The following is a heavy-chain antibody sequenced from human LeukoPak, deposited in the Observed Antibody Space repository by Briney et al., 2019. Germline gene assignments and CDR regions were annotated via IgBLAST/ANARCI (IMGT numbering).Heavy chain of an antibody. Sequence: PGGSLRLSCAASGFTFSNAWMNWARQAPGKGLEWVGRVKTKTVGGTTDYAAPVKGRFTISRDDSKNTLYLQMDSLKTEDTAVYYCTTHPYWGQGTLVTVSS. J-gene: IGHJ4*02. CDR3: TTHPY. CDR2: VKTKTVGGTT. V-gene: IGHV3-15*01. CDR1: GFTFSNAW.